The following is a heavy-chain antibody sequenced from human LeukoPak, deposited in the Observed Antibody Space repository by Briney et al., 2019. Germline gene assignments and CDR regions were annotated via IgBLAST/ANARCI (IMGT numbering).Heavy chain of an antibody. CDR3: AREMAVAGTDSGWFDP. CDR2: IIPIFGTA. Sequence: ASVKVSCKASGGTFSSYAISWVRQAPGQGLEWMGGIIPIFGTASYAQKFQGRVTITADESTSTAYMELSSLRSEDTAVYYCAREMAVAGTDSGWFDPWGQGTLVTVSS. J-gene: IGHJ5*02. D-gene: IGHD6-19*01. CDR1: GGTFSSYA. V-gene: IGHV1-69*01.